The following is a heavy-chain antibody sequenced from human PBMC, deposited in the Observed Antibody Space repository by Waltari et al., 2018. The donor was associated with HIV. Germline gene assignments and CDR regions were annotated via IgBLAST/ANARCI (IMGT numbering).Heavy chain of an antibody. J-gene: IGHJ4*02. Sequence: EVQLVESGGGLVQPGGSLRLYCAASGFPFGSYWMSWVRQAPGKGLEWVANIKQDGSEKNYVDSVKGRFTISRDNAKNSLYLQMNSLRVEDTAVYYCARPIGRGQDYWGQGTLVTVSS. V-gene: IGHV3-7*01. CDR2: IKQDGSEK. CDR1: GFPFGSYW. CDR3: ARPIGRGQDY.